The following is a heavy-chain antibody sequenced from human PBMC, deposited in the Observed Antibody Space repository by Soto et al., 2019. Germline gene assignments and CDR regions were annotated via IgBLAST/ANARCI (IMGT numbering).Heavy chain of an antibody. J-gene: IGHJ6*02. V-gene: IGHV3-72*01. CDR2: TRNKANSYTT. CDR3: ARGDTMAMDV. CDR1: GFTFSDHY. Sequence: GGSLRLSCAASGFTFSDHYMDWVRQAPGKGLEWVGRTRNKANSYTTEYAASVKGRFTISRDDSKNSLYLQMNSLKTEDTAVYYCARGDTMAMDVWGQGTTVTVSS. D-gene: IGHD3-10*01.